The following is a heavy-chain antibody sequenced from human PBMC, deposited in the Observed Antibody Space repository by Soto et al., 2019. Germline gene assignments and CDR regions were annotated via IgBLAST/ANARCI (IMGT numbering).Heavy chain of an antibody. Sequence: QLRESGSGLVKPSQTLSLTCTVSGASISSGGKSWNWIRRPPGKALEWIGYIYHSGSTYYNPSLKSRVSMSASRSKNQISLRLRSVSAADTAVYYCARGGYSGYDFNFDHWGQGTLVTVSS. D-gene: IGHD5-12*01. CDR2: IYHSGST. CDR3: ARGGYSGYDFNFDH. CDR1: GASISSGGKS. V-gene: IGHV4-30-2*01. J-gene: IGHJ4*02.